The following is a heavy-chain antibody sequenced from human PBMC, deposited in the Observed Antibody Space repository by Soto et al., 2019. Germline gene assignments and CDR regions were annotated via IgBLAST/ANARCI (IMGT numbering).Heavy chain of an antibody. CDR1: GYFFTTYG. V-gene: IGHV1-18*01. J-gene: IGHJ4*02. D-gene: IGHD2-8*01. Sequence: GASVVSCKASGYFFTTYGISWVRQAPGQGLEWMGYISVKNGNTNYAQKFQGRVTLTTDTSTTTAYMELRSLTSDDTAMYYCARDLATFGPGPNEFWGQGTLVTVSS. CDR3: ARDLATFGPGPNEF. CDR2: ISVKNGNT.